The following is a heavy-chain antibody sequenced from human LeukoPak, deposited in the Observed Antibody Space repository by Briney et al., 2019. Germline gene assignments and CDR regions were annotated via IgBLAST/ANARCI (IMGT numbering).Heavy chain of an antibody. CDR3: ARDLRGAFDI. CDR1: GFTFSNYA. V-gene: IGHV3-23*01. Sequence: GGSLRLSCAASGFTFSNYAMSWVRQAPGKGLEWVANVRGSGETYYTESVKGRFTISRDNSKNTVYLQMNSLRAEDTALFYCARDLRGAFDIWGQGTMVTVSS. J-gene: IGHJ3*02. CDR2: VRGSGET. D-gene: IGHD3-10*01.